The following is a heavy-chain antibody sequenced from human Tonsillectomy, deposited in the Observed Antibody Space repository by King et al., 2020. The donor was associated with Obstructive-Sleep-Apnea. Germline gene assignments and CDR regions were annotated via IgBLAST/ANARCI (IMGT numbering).Heavy chain of an antibody. CDR1: GFTFSNAW. Sequence: QLVQSGGGLVKPGGSLRLSCAASGFTFSNAWMSWVRQAPGKGLEWVGRIKSKTDGGTTDYAAPVKGRFTISRDDSKNTLYLQMNSLKTEDTAVYYCTTDPDIVVVVAATLGDAFDIWGQGTMVTVSS. V-gene: IGHV3-15*01. D-gene: IGHD2-15*01. J-gene: IGHJ3*02. CDR2: IKSKTDGGTT. CDR3: TTDPDIVVVVAATLGDAFDI.